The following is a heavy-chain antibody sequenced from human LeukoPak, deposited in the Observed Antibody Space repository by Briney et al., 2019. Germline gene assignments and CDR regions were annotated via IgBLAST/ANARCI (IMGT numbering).Heavy chain of an antibody. CDR1: GYTFTSYA. CDR3: ATEQRITFFGRAFDI. J-gene: IGHJ3*02. Sequence: ASVKVSCKASGYTFTSYAMHWVRQAPGQRLEWMGWINAGNGNTKYSQKFQGRVTITRDTSASTAYMELSSLRSEDTAVYYCATEQRITFFGRAFDIWGQGTMVTVSS. CDR2: INAGNGNT. D-gene: IGHD3-3*01. V-gene: IGHV1-3*01.